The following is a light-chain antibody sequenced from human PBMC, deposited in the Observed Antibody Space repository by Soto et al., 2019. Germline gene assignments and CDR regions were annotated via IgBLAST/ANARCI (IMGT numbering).Light chain of an antibody. CDR3: QQYASSPRT. CDR1: QSFTTSQ. Sequence: EIVLTQSPGTLSLSPGERATLFCRASQSFTTSQLAWYQQRPGQAPRVLIFGASRRATGIPDRLSDSWSGTDFTLTISTLEPEDSAVYKCQQYASSPRTFGQGTTVEIK. J-gene: IGKJ1*01. V-gene: IGKV3-20*01. CDR2: GAS.